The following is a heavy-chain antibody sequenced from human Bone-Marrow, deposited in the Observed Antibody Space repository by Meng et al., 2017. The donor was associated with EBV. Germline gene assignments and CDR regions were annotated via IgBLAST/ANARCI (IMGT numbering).Heavy chain of an antibody. CDR1: GGSFSGYY. CDR2: INHSGST. V-gene: IGHV4-34*01. J-gene: IGHJ2*01. Sequence: QVQLQQWGAGLLKPSETLSLPCAVYGGSFSGYYWSWIRQPPGKGLEWIGEINHSGSTNYSPSLKSRVTISVDTSKNQFSLKLSSVTAADTAVYYCARSAKGYFSLWGRGTLVTVSS. CDR3: ARSAKGYFSL.